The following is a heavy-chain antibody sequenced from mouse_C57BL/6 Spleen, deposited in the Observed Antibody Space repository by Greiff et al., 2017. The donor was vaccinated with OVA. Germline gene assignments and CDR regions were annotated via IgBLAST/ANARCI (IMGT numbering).Heavy chain of an antibody. J-gene: IGHJ4*01. CDR1: GYTFTSYW. CDR3: ARLRNYAMDY. V-gene: IGHV1-50*01. CDR2: IDPSDSYT. Sequence: QVQLQQSGAELVKPGASVKLSCKASGYTFTSYWMQWVKRRPGQGLEWIGEIDPSDSYTNYNQKFKGKATLTVDTSTSTAYMQLSSLTSEDSEVYYCARLRNYAMDYWGQGTSVTVSS.